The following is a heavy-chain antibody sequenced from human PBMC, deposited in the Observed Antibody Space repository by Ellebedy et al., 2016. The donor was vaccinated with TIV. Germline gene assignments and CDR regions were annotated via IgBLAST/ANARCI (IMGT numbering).Heavy chain of an antibody. CDR1: GFTFTDAW. V-gene: IGHV3-15*07. CDR3: TTASYDSSGYYYY. J-gene: IGHJ4*02. CDR2: IKSQTDGGTT. D-gene: IGHD3-22*01. Sequence: GESLKISCAASGFTFTDAWMNWVRQAPGKGLEWVGRIKSQTDGGTTDDAAPVRGGFIISRDDSKNTMYLQMNSLKTEDTAMYYCTTASYDSSGYYYYWGQGTLVTVSS.